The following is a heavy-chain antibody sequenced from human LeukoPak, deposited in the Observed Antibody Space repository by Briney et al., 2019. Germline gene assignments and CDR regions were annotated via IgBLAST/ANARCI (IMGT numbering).Heavy chain of an antibody. CDR2: IYYTGST. D-gene: IGHD2-15*01. CDR3: ASAYCDSGICYSGSFDP. V-gene: IGHV4-39*01. Sequence: SETLSLTCSVSGASINSNSYYWGWVRQPPGKGLEWIGTIYYTGSTYYSSSLRSRVSISVDTSKNQFSLKLNFVTAADTAVYYCASAYCDSGICYSGSFDPWGQGTLVTVPS. CDR1: GASINSNSYY. J-gene: IGHJ5*02.